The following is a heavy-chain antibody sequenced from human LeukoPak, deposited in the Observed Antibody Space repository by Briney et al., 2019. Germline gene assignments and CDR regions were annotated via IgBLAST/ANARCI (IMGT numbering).Heavy chain of an antibody. CDR1: GYSITNGYY. CDR3: ARDTSPGITGTY. V-gene: IGHV4-38-2*02. Sequence: PSETLSLTCTVSGYSITNGYYWGWIRQPPGKGLEWIGSIYHDGRIDYNPSLKSRVTISRDTSTDQFSLKLSSVTAADTAMYYCARDTSPGITGTYWGQGTLVTVSS. J-gene: IGHJ4*02. D-gene: IGHD1-20*01. CDR2: IYHDGRI.